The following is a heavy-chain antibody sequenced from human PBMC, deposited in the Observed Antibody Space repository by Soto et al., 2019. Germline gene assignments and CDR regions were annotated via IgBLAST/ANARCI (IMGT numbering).Heavy chain of an antibody. Sequence: GASVKVSCKASGYTFTSYAMHWVRQAPGQRLEWMGWINAGSGNTKYSQKFQGRVTITRDTSASTAYMELSSLRSEDTAVYYCARTPSSPIDWNYFDYWGQGTLVTVSS. CDR1: GYTFTSYA. J-gene: IGHJ4*02. CDR2: INAGSGNT. D-gene: IGHD3-9*01. CDR3: ARTPSSPIDWNYFDY. V-gene: IGHV1-3*01.